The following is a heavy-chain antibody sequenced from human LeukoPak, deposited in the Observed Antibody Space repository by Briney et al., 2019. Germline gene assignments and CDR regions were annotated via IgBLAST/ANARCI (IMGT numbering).Heavy chain of an antibody. D-gene: IGHD6-13*01. J-gene: IGHJ4*02. CDR3: AKAPIGYSSSWYYFDY. V-gene: IGHV3-23*01. CDR2: NSTISGSGPGT. CDR1: GFTFSNYA. Sequence: PGGSLRLSCAASGFTFSNYAMSWVRQAPGKGLEWVSANSTISGSGPGTYYADSVKGRFTISRDKSKNTLYLQMNSLRAEDTAVYYCAKAPIGYSSSWYYFDYWGQGTLVTVSS.